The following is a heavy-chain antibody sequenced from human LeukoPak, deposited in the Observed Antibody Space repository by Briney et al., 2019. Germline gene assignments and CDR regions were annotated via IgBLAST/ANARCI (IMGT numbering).Heavy chain of an antibody. V-gene: IGHV4-34*01. J-gene: IGHJ4*02. CDR1: GGSFSGYY. D-gene: IGHD2-8*01. CDR3: ARVYCTNGVCDKYYFDY. CDR2: INRSGST. Sequence: PSETLSLTCAVYGGSFSGYYWSWIRQPPGKGLEWIGEINRSGSTNYNPSLKSRVTISVDTSKNQFSLKLSSVTAADTAVYYCARVYCTNGVCDKYYFDYWGQGTLVTVSS.